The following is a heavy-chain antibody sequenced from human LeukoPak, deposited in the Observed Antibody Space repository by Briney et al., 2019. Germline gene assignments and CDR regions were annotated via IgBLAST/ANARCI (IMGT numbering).Heavy chain of an antibody. CDR1: GFTFSSYA. CDR2: ISGSGGST. D-gene: IGHD3-16*02. V-gene: IGHV3-23*01. Sequence: GGSLRLSCAASGFTFSSYAMSWVRQAPGKGLEWVSAISGSGGSTYYADSVKGRFTISRDNSKNTLYLQMNSLRAEDTAVYYCAKAAGYDYVWGSYRYGDAFDIWGQGTTVTVSS. CDR3: AKAAGYDYVWGSYRYGDAFDI. J-gene: IGHJ3*02.